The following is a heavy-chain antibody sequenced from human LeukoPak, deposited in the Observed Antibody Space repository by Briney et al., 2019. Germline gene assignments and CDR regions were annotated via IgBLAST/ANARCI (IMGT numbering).Heavy chain of an antibody. D-gene: IGHD3-22*01. V-gene: IGHV1-24*01. CDR2: FDPEDGET. CDR3: ATVPTPRHNPAFLYYDSSGPNWYFDL. Sequence: ASVKVSCKVSGYTLTELSMHWVRQAPGKGLEWMGGFDPEDGETIYAQKFQGRVTMTEDTSTDTAYMELSSLRSEDTAVYYCATVPTPRHNPAFLYYDSSGPNWYFDLWGRGTLVTVST. CDR1: GYTLTELS. J-gene: IGHJ2*01.